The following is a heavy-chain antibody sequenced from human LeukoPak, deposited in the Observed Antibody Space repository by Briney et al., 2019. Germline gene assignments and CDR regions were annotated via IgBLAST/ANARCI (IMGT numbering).Heavy chain of an antibody. CDR2: MIPILGIA. D-gene: IGHD3-22*01. J-gene: IGHJ5*02. CDR3: TYYYDSSGYYGEFDP. CDR1: GGTFSSYT. V-gene: IGHV1-69*02. Sequence: SVKVSCKASGGTFSSYTISWVLQAPGQGLEWMGRMIPILGIANYAQKFQGRVTITADKSTSTAYMELSSLRSEDTAVYYCTYYYDSSGYYGEFDPWGQGTLVTASS.